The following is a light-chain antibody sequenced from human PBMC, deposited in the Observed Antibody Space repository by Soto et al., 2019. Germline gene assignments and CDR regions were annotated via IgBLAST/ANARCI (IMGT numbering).Light chain of an antibody. CDR1: SSDVGGYNY. V-gene: IGLV2-8*01. Sequence: QSVLTQPPSASGSPGQSVTISCTGTSSDVGGYNYVSWYQQHPGKAPKLVIYEVSKRPSGVPDRFSGSKSGNTASLTVSGLQAEDEAEYYCSSYAGSNNLGVFGGGTKVTVL. J-gene: IGLJ2*01. CDR2: EVS. CDR3: SSYAGSNNLGV.